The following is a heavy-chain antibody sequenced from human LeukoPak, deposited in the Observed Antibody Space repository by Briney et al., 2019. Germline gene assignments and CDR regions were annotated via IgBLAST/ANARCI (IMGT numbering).Heavy chain of an antibody. CDR2: ISAYNGNT. CDR3: ARDGEYCTNGVCSQIDY. D-gene: IGHD2-8*01. J-gene: IGHJ4*02. Sequence: VASVKVSCKASGYTFTSYGISWVRQAPGQGLEWMGWISAYNGNTNYAQKLQGRVTMTTDTSTSTAYMELRSLRSDDTAVYYCARDGEYCTNGVCSQIDYWGQGSLVTVSS. CDR1: GYTFTSYG. V-gene: IGHV1-18*01.